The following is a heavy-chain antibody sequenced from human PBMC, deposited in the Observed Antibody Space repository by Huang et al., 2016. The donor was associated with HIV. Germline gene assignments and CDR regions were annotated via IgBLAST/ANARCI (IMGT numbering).Heavy chain of an antibody. V-gene: IGHV4-34*01. D-gene: IGHD3-10*01. CDR1: GGSFSGYY. CDR2: ITHSGST. J-gene: IGHJ4*02. CDR3: ARAPHYGSGSYYY. Sequence: QVQLHQWGAGLLKPSETLSLTCAVYGGSFSGYYWSWIRQPPGKGREWVGEITHSGSTNYNPSLKSRFTISEETSKNQFSLKLSSVTAADTAVYYCARAPHYGSGSYYYWGQGTLVTVSS.